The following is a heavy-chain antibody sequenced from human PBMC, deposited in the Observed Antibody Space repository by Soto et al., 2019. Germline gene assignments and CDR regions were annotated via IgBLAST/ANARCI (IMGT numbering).Heavy chain of an antibody. CDR2: ISSSSSYI. V-gene: IGHV3-21*01. CDR1: GFTFSSYS. D-gene: IGHD1-26*01. Sequence: EVQLVESGGGLVKPGGSVRLYCAASGFTFSSYSMNWVRQAPGKGLEWVSSISSSSSYIYYADSVKGRFTISRDNAKNSLYLQMNSLRADDTAVYDCAREGGSIVGATSAVGIWGQGTMVTVSS. CDR3: AREGGSIVGATSAVGI. J-gene: IGHJ3*02.